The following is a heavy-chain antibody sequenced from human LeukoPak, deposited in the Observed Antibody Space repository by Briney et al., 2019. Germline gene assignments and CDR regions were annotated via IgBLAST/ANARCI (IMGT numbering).Heavy chain of an antibody. CDR1: GYTFTSYD. Sequence: EASVKVSCKASGYTFTSYDINWVRQATGQGLEWMGWMNPNSGNTGYVQKFQGRVTMTRNTSISTAYMELSSLRSEDSAVYYCARGPNYDFWSGYYTLYYWGQGTLVTVSS. CDR3: ARGPNYDFWSGYYTLYY. J-gene: IGHJ4*02. D-gene: IGHD3-3*01. V-gene: IGHV1-8*01. CDR2: MNPNSGNT.